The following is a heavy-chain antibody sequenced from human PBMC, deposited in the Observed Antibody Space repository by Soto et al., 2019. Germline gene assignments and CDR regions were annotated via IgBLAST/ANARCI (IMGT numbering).Heavy chain of an antibody. V-gene: IGHV4-4*02. CDR2: IYHTGST. CDR1: GASISSTYW. Sequence: QVQLRESGPGLVKPSGTLSLTCVVSGASISSTYWWSWVRQPPGKGLEWIGEIYHTGSTKYNPSLKSRVTISIDTSNNAFSLKLNAVTAADTAVYYCATLPPRIEVVVTPIPTWGQGILVTVSS. D-gene: IGHD2-21*02. CDR3: ATLPPRIEVVVTPIPT. J-gene: IGHJ5*02.